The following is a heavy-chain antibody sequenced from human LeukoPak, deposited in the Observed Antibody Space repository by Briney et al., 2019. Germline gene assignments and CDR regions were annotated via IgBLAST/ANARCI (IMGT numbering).Heavy chain of an antibody. CDR3: ASSDSSGYYYYYYYMDV. J-gene: IGHJ6*03. CDR1: GFTFSSYS. Sequence: GGSLRLSCAASGFTFSSYSMNWVRQAPGKGLEWVSYISSSSSTIYYADSVKGRFTISRDNAKNSLYLQMNSLRAEDTAVYYCASSDSSGYYYYYYYMDVWGKGTTVTVSS. V-gene: IGHV3-48*01. CDR2: ISSSSSTI. D-gene: IGHD3-22*01.